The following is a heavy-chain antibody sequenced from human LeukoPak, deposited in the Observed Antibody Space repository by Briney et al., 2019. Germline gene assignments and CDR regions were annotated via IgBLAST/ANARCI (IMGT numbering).Heavy chain of an antibody. D-gene: IGHD4-17*01. CDR1: GASISSGSNY. CDR2: IYSSGST. V-gene: IGHV4-39*07. J-gene: IGHJ5*02. Sequence: SETLSLTCSVSGASISSGSNYWGWIRQPPGKTLEWIGSIYSSGSTYYNSSLQSRVIIIIDTPKNHFSLTLSSVTAADTAVYYCARETTVTTGANWFDPWGQGTLVTVSS. CDR3: ARETTVTTGANWFDP.